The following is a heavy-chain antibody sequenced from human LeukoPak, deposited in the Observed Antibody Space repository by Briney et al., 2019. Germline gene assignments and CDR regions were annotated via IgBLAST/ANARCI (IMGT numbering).Heavy chain of an antibody. CDR2: ISAYNGNT. D-gene: IGHD6-13*01. V-gene: IGHV1-18*01. CDR1: GYTFTSYG. CDR3: ARDFSSSSYSYGYYYYYMDV. Sequence: GASVKVSCKAPGYTFTSYGISWVRQAPGQGREWMGWISAYNGNTNYAQKLQGRVTMTTYTSTSTAYMELRSLRSDDTAVYYCARDFSSSSYSYGYYYYYMDVWGKGTTVTVSS. J-gene: IGHJ6*03.